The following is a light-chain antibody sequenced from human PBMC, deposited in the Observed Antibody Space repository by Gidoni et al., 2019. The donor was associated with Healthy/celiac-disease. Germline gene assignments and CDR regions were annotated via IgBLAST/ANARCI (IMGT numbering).Light chain of an antibody. CDR2: DAS. J-gene: IGKJ2*01. CDR3: QQYDNLPMYT. CDR1: QDISNY. V-gene: IGKV1-33*01. Sequence: DIQMTQSPSSLSASVGDRVTITCQASQDISNYLNWYQQKPGKAPKLLIYDASNLETGVPSRISGSGSGTAFTFPISSLQPEDIATNYCQQYDNLPMYTFGQGTKLEIK.